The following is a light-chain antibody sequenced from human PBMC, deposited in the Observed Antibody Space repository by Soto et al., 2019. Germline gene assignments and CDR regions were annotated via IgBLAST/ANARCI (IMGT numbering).Light chain of an antibody. CDR3: QHYNIYPLT. J-gene: IGKJ4*01. Sequence: DVQMTQSPSSLSASVGDRVTITCRASQDINSWLAWYQQKPGNAPKSLIYAASSLQTGVPSRFSGRASGTHFTLTISNLQPEDSATYYCQHYNIYPLTFVGGTKVEIK. V-gene: IGKV1D-16*01. CDR1: QDINSW. CDR2: AAS.